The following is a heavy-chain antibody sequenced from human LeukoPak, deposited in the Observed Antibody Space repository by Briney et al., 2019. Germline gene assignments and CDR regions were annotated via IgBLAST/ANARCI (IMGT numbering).Heavy chain of an antibody. CDR2: INHSGST. CDR1: GGSFSGYY. J-gene: IGHJ4*02. CDR3: ARGRGDIVVMVAVRWDY. D-gene: IGHD2-15*01. Sequence: PSETLSLTCAVYGGSFSGYYWSWIRQPPGKGLEWLVEINHSGSTNYNPSLKTRVTISVDTSKNQFSLKLSSVTAADTAVYYCARGRGDIVVMVAVRWDYWGQGTLVTVSS. V-gene: IGHV4-34*01.